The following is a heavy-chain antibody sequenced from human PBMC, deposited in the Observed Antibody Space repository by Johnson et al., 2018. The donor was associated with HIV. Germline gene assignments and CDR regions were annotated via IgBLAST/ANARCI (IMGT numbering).Heavy chain of an antibody. CDR2: INWNGGST. D-gene: IGHD1-26*01. CDR3: ARDGKVGATPRRAFDI. Sequence: VQLVESGGGLVKPGGSLRVSCAASGFTFSNAWMNWVRQAPGKGLEWVSGINWNGGSTGYADSVKGRFTISRDISKDTLYLQMNSLRAEDTAVYYCARDGKVGATPRRAFDIWGQGTMVTVAS. CDR1: GFTFSNAW. V-gene: IGHV3-20*04. J-gene: IGHJ3*02.